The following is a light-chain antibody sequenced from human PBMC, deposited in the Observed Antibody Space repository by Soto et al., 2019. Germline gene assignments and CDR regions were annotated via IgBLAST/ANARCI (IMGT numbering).Light chain of an antibody. CDR2: DAS. V-gene: IGKV3-11*01. J-gene: IGKJ4*01. Sequence: EIVLTQSPATLSLSPGERATLSCRASQSVSNYLAWYQQKPGQAPRLLIYDASNRATGIPARFSGSGSGTDFTLTISTLEPEEFAVYYCQQHINRLSFGGGTKVEIK. CDR3: QQHINRLS. CDR1: QSVSNY.